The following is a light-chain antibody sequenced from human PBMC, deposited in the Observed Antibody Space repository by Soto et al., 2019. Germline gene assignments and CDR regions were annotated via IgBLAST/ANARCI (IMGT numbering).Light chain of an antibody. CDR1: QSISSF. CDR3: HQTDSIPET. Sequence: DIQMTQAPSALSASVGDRVTITCRASQSISSFLNWYQQKPGKAPKLLIYAASTLQSGFPSRFSGSVSGTDFTLTINSLQPEDFATYYCHQTDSIPETFGQGTKVEIK. J-gene: IGKJ1*01. V-gene: IGKV1-39*01. CDR2: AAS.